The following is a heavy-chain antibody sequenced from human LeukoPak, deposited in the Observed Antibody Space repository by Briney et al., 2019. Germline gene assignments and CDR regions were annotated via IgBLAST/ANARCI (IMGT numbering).Heavy chain of an antibody. CDR2: ISSSSSYI. CDR3: ARDRCSSTSCYSFFDY. D-gene: IGHD2-2*02. V-gene: IGHV3-21*01. J-gene: IGHJ4*02. Sequence: PGGSLRLSCAASGFTFSSYSMNWVRQAPGKGLEWVSSISSSSSYIYYADSVKGRFTISRDNAKNSLYLQMNSLRAEDTAVYYCARDRCSSTSCYSFFDYWGQGTLVTVSS. CDR1: GFTFSSYS.